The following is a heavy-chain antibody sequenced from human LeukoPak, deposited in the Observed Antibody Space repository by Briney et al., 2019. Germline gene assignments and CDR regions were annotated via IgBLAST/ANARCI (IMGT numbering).Heavy chain of an antibody. CDR2: INYSGTT. J-gene: IGHJ5*02. CDR1: GGSISSYY. Sequence: RSETLSLTCTVSGGSISSYYWSWIRQPPGKGLEWIGHINYSGTTNYNPSLKSRVTISVATSMNQFSLRLSAVTAADTAVYYCARDAYYGSRAPFDPWGQGTLVTVSS. CDR3: ARDAYYGSRAPFDP. D-gene: IGHD3-10*01. V-gene: IGHV4-59*01.